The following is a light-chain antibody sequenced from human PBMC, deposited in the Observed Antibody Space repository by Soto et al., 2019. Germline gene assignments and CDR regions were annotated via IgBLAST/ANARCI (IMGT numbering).Light chain of an antibody. J-gene: IGKJ1*01. CDR1: QSISGW. Sequence: DVQMTQSPSTLSASVGDRVTITCRASQSISGWLAWYQQRPGTAPKLMIYKASTLETGVPPRFSGSGSGTKFTLTIASLQPDDFATYYCQQYETFSGTFGPGTKVDIK. V-gene: IGKV1-5*03. CDR2: KAS. CDR3: QQYETFSGT.